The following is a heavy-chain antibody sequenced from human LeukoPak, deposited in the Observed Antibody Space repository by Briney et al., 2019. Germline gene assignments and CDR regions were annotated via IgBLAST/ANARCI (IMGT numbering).Heavy chain of an antibody. D-gene: IGHD1-26*01. Sequence: PGGSLKLSCAASGFSFSDNSMTWVRQAPGKGLEWVSSISPSSSYIFYSDSLKGRFTISRDNAKNSIYLQMKGLRVEDTAVYYCLRDGSMSGTDPPDYWGQGTLVTVSS. J-gene: IGHJ4*02. V-gene: IGHV3-21*04. CDR1: GFSFSDNS. CDR3: LRDGSMSGTDPPDY. CDR2: ISPSSSYI.